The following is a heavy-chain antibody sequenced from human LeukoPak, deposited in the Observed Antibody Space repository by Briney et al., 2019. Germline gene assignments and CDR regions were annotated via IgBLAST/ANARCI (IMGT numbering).Heavy chain of an antibody. V-gene: IGHV3-21*01. J-gene: IGHJ4*02. CDR1: GFTFSSYS. D-gene: IGHD3-9*01. CDR2: ISSSSSYI. CDR3: ARGPDILTGAEFNY. Sequence: GGSLRLSCAASGFTFSSYSMNWVRQAPGKGLEWVSSISSSSSYIYYADSVKGRFTISRDNAKNPLYLQMNSLRAEDTAVYYCARGPDILTGAEFNYWGQGTLVTLSS.